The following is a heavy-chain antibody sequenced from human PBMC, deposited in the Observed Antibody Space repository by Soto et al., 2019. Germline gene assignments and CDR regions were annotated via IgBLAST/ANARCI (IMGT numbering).Heavy chain of an antibody. Sequence: QVQLVQSGAEVKKPGASVKVSCKASGYTFTSYGISWVRQAPGQGLEWMGWISAYNGNTNYAQKLQGRVTMTTDTYTSTAYMELRSLRSDDTAVYYCARDGVVVVPQSLRGADVWGQGTTVTVSS. CDR3: ARDGVVVVPQSLRGADV. J-gene: IGHJ6*02. CDR1: GYTFTSYG. CDR2: ISAYNGNT. D-gene: IGHD2-15*01. V-gene: IGHV1-18*01.